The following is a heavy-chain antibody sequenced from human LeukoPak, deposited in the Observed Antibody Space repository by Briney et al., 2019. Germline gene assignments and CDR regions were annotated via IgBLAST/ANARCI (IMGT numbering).Heavy chain of an antibody. J-gene: IGHJ5*02. CDR1: GFTFSSYA. D-gene: IGHD6-19*01. Sequence: GGSLRLSCAASGFTFSSYAMTWVHQAPGKGLEWVSAISGGGDSTYYADSVKGLFTISRDNSKNTLYLQMNRLRAEDTAVYYCAKDPYSSGPYNWFDPWGQGTLVTVSS. CDR2: ISGGGDST. V-gene: IGHV3-23*01. CDR3: AKDPYSSGPYNWFDP.